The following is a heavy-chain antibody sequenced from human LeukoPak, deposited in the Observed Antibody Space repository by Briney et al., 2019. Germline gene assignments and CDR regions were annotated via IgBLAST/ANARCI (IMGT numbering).Heavy chain of an antibody. V-gene: IGHV4-4*07. CDR2: IYSSGST. CDR1: GGSISSYY. CDR3: ARVLAEVPYFDY. Sequence: SETLSLTCTVPGGSISSYYWSWIRQPAGKGLEWIGRIYSSGSTNYNPSLKSRLTMSVDTSKNQFSLKLSSVTAADTAVYYCARVLAEVPYFDYWGQGTLVTVSS. J-gene: IGHJ4*02.